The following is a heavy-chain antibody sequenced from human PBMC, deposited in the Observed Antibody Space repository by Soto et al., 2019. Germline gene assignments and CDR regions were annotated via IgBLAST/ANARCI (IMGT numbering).Heavy chain of an antibody. CDR3: ARSGGGYDLGDY. CDR2: INPNSGGA. Sequence: QVQLVQSGAEVKKPGASVKVSCKASGYTFIGYYIHWVRQAPGQGLEWMGWINPNSGGAKYSQKFQAGVTMTSDTSISTAYMELSRLKSDDTALYYCARSGGGYDLGDYWGQGTLVTVSS. V-gene: IGHV1-2*02. CDR1: GYTFIGYY. J-gene: IGHJ4*02. D-gene: IGHD5-12*01.